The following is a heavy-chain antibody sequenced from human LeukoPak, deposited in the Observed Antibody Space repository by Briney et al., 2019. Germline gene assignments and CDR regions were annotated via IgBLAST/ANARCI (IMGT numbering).Heavy chain of an antibody. J-gene: IGHJ6*03. D-gene: IGHD2-2*01. CDR3: AKEGIVVVPAATYYYMDV. Sequence: TGGSLRLACAASGFTFSSYAMSWVRQAPGKGLEWVSAISGSGGSTYYADSVKGRFTISRDNSKNTLYLQMNSLRAEDTAVYYCAKEGIVVVPAATYYYMDVWGKGTTVTVSS. CDR2: ISGSGGST. CDR1: GFTFSSYA. V-gene: IGHV3-23*01.